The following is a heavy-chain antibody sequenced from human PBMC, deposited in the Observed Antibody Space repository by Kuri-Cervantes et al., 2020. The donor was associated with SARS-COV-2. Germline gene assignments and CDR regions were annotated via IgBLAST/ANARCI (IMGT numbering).Heavy chain of an antibody. Sequence: SVNVSCKASRGTFSSYAISWVRQAPGQGLDWMGGSIPIFGTANYAQKFQGRVTITADESTSTAYMELNRLRSEDTAVYYCARGITGTRFDPWGQGTRVTVSS. D-gene: IGHD1-7*01. J-gene: IGHJ5*02. CDR3: ARGITGTRFDP. CDR2: SIPIFGTA. V-gene: IGHV1-69*13. CDR1: RGTFSSYA.